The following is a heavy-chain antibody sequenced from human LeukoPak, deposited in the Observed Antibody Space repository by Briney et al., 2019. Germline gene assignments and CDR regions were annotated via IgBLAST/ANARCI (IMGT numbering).Heavy chain of an antibody. Sequence: GGSLRLSCAASGFTFSSYAMSWVREAPGKGLEWVSAISGSSGSTYCADSVKGRFTISRDNSKNTLYLQMNSLRAEDTAVYYCAKLGGQVVPAAIISDWFDPWGQGTLVTVSS. D-gene: IGHD2-2*02. V-gene: IGHV3-23*01. CDR2: ISGSSGST. J-gene: IGHJ5*02. CDR1: GFTFSSYA. CDR3: AKLGGQVVPAAIISDWFDP.